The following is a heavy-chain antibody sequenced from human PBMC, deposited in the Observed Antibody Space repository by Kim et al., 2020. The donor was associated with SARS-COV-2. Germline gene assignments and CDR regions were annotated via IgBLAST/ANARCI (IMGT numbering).Heavy chain of an antibody. V-gene: IGHV3-11*01. CDR3: ARGPGYYDFWSGYYSVPFDP. D-gene: IGHD3-3*01. Sequence: GGSLRLSCAASGFTFSDYYMSWIRQAPGKGPEWVSYISSSGSTIYYADSVKGRFTISRDNAKNSLYLQMNSLRAEDTAVYYGARGPGYYDFWSGYYSVPFDPWGQGTLVTVSS. CDR1: GFTFSDYY. J-gene: IGHJ5*02. CDR2: ISSSGSTI.